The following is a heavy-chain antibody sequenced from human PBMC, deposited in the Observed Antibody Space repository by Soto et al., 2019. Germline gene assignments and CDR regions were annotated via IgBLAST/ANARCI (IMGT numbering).Heavy chain of an antibody. CDR1: GFSLSTSGVG. V-gene: IGHV2-5*02. CDR2: IYWDDDK. J-gene: IGHJ4*02. Sequence: QITLKESGPTLVKPTQTLTLTCTFSGFSLSTSGVGVGWIRQPPGKALEWLALIYWDDDKRYSPSLKSRLTITKDTSKNQVVLTLTNMDPVDTATYYCAHFHGLYGSGLPINWGQGTLVTVSS. CDR3: AHFHGLYGSGLPIN. D-gene: IGHD3-10*01.